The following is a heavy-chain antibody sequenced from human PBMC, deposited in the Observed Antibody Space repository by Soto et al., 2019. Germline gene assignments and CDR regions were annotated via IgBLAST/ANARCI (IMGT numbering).Heavy chain of an antibody. CDR1: GFTFSSYA. Sequence: SGGSLRLSCAASGFTFSSYAMSCVRQAPEKGLEWVSTFTGSGNTYYADSVKGRFTISRDNSKNTLYLQMNSLRAEDTAVYYCAREFASGSPNYDYWGLGTLVTVSS. CDR2: FTGSGNT. D-gene: IGHD3-10*01. V-gene: IGHV3-23*01. J-gene: IGHJ4*02. CDR3: AREFASGSPNYDY.